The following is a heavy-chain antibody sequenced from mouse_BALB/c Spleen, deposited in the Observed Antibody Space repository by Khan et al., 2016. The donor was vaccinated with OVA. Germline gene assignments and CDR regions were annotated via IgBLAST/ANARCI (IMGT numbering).Heavy chain of an antibody. D-gene: IGHD2-2*01. CDR1: GYSFTSYY. CDR2: IDPFSGDT. CDR3: TRHGYVAWFTY. J-gene: IGHJ3*01. Sequence: VQLQQSGPELMKPGASVKISCKASGYSFTSYYIHWVIQSHGKSLEWIGYIDPFSGDTTYNKKFKGRATLTVDKSSSTAYIHLSNLTSEDSAVYYCTRHGYVAWFTYWGQGTLVTVSA. V-gene: IGHV1S135*01.